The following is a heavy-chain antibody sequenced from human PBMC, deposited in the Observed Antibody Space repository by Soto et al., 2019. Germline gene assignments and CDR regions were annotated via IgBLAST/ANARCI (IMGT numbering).Heavy chain of an antibody. J-gene: IGHJ4*02. D-gene: IGHD2-2*01. CDR1: GGSLSRFY. CDR3: ARACSSNSSYYVFDY. Sequence: SENLSVTCTVSGGSLSRFYRRWIAQPAGKGLEWNGRIYTSASTNYNPSLKSRVTMSVDTYKNQFSLKLSSVTAADTAVYFFARACSSNSSYYVFDYPGQ. CDR2: IYTSAST. V-gene: IGHV4-4*07.